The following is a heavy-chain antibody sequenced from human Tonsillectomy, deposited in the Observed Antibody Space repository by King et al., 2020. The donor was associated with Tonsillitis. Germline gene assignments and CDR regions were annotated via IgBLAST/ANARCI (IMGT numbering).Heavy chain of an antibody. CDR2: IYYSGST. Sequence: QLQESGPGLVKPSETLSLTCTVSGSSISSYYWSWIRQPPGKGLEWIGYIYYSGSTNYNPSLKSRVTISVDTSKNQFSLQLSSVTAADTAVYYCASFGGGAAWGQGTLFSVSS. CDR1: GSSISSYY. CDR3: ASFGGGAA. D-gene: IGHD3-10*01. V-gene: IGHV4-59*01. J-gene: IGHJ5*02.